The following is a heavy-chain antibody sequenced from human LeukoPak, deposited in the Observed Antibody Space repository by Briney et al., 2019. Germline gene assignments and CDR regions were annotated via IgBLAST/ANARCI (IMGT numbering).Heavy chain of an antibody. J-gene: IGHJ6*04. CDR2: MNPNSGNT. V-gene: IGHV1-8*01. Sequence: ASVKVSCKASGYTFTSYDINWVRQATGQGLEWMGWMNPNSGNTGYAQKFRGRVTMTRNTSISTAYMELSSLRSEDTAVYYCARGISSLFKQMVGTGEDTDYWGKETTVTVSS. CDR3: ARGISSLFKQMVGTGEDTDY. CDR1: GYTFTSYD. D-gene: IGHD7-27*01.